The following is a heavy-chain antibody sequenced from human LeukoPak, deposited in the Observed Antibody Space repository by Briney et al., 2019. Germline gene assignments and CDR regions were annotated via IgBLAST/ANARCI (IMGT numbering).Heavy chain of an antibody. CDR3: ARDGVAVVAGIFDY. V-gene: IGHV3-21*01. CDR1: GFTFSSYS. J-gene: IGHJ4*02. D-gene: IGHD6-19*01. CDR2: ISSSSSYI. Sequence: GGSLRLSCAASGFTFSSYSMNWVRQAPGKGLEWVSSISSSSSYIYYADSVKGRFTISRDNAKNSLFLQMNSLRAEDTALYYCARDGVAVVAGIFDYWGQGTLVTVSS.